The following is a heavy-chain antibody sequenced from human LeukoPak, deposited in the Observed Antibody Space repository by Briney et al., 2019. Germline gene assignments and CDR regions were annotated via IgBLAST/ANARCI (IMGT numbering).Heavy chain of an antibody. Sequence: PGGSLRLSCAAPGFTFSSYSMNWVRQAPGKGLEWVSSISSSSSYIYYADSVKGRFTISRDNAKNSLYLQMNSLRAEDTAVYYCASHREVMNDYWGQGTLVTVSS. V-gene: IGHV3-21*01. CDR1: GFTFSSYS. CDR2: ISSSSSYI. J-gene: IGHJ4*02. D-gene: IGHD1-26*01. CDR3: ASHREVMNDY.